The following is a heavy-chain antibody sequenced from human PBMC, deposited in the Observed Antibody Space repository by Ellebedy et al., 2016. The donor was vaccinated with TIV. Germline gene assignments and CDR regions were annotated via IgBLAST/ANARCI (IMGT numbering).Heavy chain of an antibody. CDR2: IIPIFGTA. Sequence: SVKVSCXASVGTFSSYAISWVRQAPGQGLEWMGGIIPIFGTANSAQKLQGRVTITRDTSASTAYMELSSLRSEDTAVYYCASAIAAAGIGEDAFDYWGQGTLVTVSS. CDR1: VGTFSSYA. J-gene: IGHJ4*02. V-gene: IGHV1-69*05. CDR3: ASAIAAAGIGEDAFDY. D-gene: IGHD6-13*01.